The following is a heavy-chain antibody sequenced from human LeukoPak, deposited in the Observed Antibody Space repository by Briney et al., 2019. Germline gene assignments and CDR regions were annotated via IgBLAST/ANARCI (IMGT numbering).Heavy chain of an antibody. CDR3: ALDIVVVVAATRQRDYYFDY. CDR1: GYTFTSYG. Sequence: ASVKVSCKASGYTFTSYGISWVRQAPGQGLEWMGWISAYNGDTNYAQKLQGRVTMTTDTSTSTAYMELRSLRSDDTAVYYCALDIVVVVAATRQRDYYFDYWGQGTLVTVSS. V-gene: IGHV1-18*01. D-gene: IGHD2-15*01. J-gene: IGHJ4*02. CDR2: ISAYNGDT.